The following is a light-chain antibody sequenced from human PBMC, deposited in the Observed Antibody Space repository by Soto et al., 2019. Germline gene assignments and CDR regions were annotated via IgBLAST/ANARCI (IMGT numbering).Light chain of an antibody. CDR2: YAS. CDR3: QHYRNWPPT. J-gene: IGKJ3*01. V-gene: IGKV3-15*01. Sequence: EVVMTQSPATLSVSPGERVTLSCRASESVHRNLAWYQQKPGQGPSLLIYYASTRATGVPDRFTGSGSGTEFTLTISSLQSEDFGVYHCQHYRNWPPTFGPGTKVDI. CDR1: ESVHRN.